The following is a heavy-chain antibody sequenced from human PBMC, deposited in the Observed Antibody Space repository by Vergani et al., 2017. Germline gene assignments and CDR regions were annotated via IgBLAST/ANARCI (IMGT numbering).Heavy chain of an antibody. Sequence: EVQLLESGGGLVQPGGSLRLSCAASGFTFSSYAMSWVRQAPGKGLEWVAAISGSGGSTYYADSVKGRFTISRDNSKNTLYLQMTSLRAEDPAVYYCAKDTALVVPAAIRDYYFGIDVWGQGTTVTVSS. CDR3: AKDTALVVPAAIRDYYFGIDV. CDR2: ISGSGGST. D-gene: IGHD2-2*02. J-gene: IGHJ6*02. CDR1: GFTFSSYA. V-gene: IGHV3-23*01.